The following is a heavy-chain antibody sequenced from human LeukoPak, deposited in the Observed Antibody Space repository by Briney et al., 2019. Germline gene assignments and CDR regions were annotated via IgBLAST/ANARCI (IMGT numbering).Heavy chain of an antibody. CDR2: IFYSGST. D-gene: IGHD1-26*01. Sequence: MASETLSLTCTVSGGSISRHTFYWAWIRQPPGKGLEWIGSIFYSGSTYYNPSLESRVTISIDTSETQFSLELRSVTDADTAVYYCARGGTKYVGSDCWGQGILVTVSP. J-gene: IGHJ4*02. CDR1: GGSISRHTFY. V-gene: IGHV4-39*07. CDR3: ARGGTKYVGSDC.